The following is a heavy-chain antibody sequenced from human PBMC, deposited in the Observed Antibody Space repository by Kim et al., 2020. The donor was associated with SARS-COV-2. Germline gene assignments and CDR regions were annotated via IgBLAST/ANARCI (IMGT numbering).Heavy chain of an antibody. CDR3: ARGYGRGYYQANWFDP. CDR2: INHSGST. CDR1: GGSFSGYY. J-gene: IGHJ5*02. D-gene: IGHD3-3*01. Sequence: SETLSLTCAVYGGSFSGYYWSWIRQPPGKGLEWIGEINHSGSTNYNPSLKSRVTISVDTSKNQFSLKLSSVTAADTAVYYCARGYGRGYYQANWFDPWGQGTLVTVSS. V-gene: IGHV4-34*01.